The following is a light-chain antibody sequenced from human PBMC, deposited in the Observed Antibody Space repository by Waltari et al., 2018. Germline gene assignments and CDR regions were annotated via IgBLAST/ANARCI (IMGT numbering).Light chain of an antibody. CDR2: KDT. CDR1: ALPKLY. CDR3: QSTDTTHSPL. V-gene: IGLV3-25*03. Sequence: YELTQPPSVSVSPGQTAKITCSGTALPKLYASWYQQKPGQAPVLLIYKDTDRPSGISERFSGSSSGTTVTLTISEVQAEDEAVYYCQSTDTTHSPLFGGGTKLTVL. J-gene: IGLJ2*01.